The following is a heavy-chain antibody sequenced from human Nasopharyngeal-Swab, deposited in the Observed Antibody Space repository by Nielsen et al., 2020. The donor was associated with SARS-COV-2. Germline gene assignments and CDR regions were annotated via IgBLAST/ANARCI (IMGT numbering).Heavy chain of an antibody. CDR3: AKSAGIVVPAAMLGTIDY. D-gene: IGHD2-2*01. Sequence: GESLKISCAASGFTFSSYAMSWVRQAPGKGLECVSAISGSGGSTYYADSVKGRFTISRDNSKNTLYLQMNSLRAEDTAVYYCAKSAGIVVPAAMLGTIDYWGQGTLVTVSS. CDR1: GFTFSSYA. V-gene: IGHV3-23*01. CDR2: ISGSGGST. J-gene: IGHJ4*02.